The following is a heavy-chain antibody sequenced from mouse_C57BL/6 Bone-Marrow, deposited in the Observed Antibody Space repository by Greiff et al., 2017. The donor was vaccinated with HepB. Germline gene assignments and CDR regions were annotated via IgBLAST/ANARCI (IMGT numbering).Heavy chain of an antibody. CDR1: GYTFTSYW. CDR3: ATPPLYYYGSSDV. V-gene: IGHV1-55*01. Sequence: VQLQQPGAELVKPGASVKMSCKASGYTFTSYWITWVKQRPGQGLEWIGDIYPGSGSTNYNEKFKSKATLTVDTSSSTAYMQLSSLTSEDSAVYYCATPPLYYYGSSDVWGTGTTVTVSS. CDR2: IYPGSGST. D-gene: IGHD1-1*01. J-gene: IGHJ1*03.